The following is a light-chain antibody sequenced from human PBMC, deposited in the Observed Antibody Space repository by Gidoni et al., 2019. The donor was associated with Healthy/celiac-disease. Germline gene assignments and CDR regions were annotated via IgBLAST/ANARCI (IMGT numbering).Light chain of an antibody. V-gene: IGKV4-1*01. CDR1: QSVLSSSNNKNY. CDR2: WAS. J-gene: IGKJ5*01. CDR3: QQYYSTPIT. Sequence: DIVMTQSPDSLAVSLGERAPIHCKSSQSVLSSSNNKNYLAWYQQKPGQPPKLLIYWASTRESGVPDRFSGSGSGTDFTLTISSMQAEDVAIYYCQQYYSTPITFGQGTRLEIK.